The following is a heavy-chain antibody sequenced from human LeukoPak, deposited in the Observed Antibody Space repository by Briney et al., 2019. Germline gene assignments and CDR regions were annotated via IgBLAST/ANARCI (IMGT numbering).Heavy chain of an antibody. Sequence: GASVKVSCKASGGTFSSYAISWVRQAPGRGLEWMGGIIPIFGTANYAQKFQGRVTITTDESTSTAYMELSSLRSEDTAVYYCARARGDDSYYYYMDVWGKGTTVTVSS. J-gene: IGHJ6*03. CDR1: GGTFSSYA. CDR2: IIPIFGTA. V-gene: IGHV1-69*05. D-gene: IGHD3-10*01. CDR3: ARARGDDSYYYYMDV.